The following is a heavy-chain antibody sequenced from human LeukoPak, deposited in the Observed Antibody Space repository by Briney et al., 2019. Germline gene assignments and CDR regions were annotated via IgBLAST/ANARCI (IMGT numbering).Heavy chain of an antibody. Sequence: PGGSLRLSCAASGFTFSSYAMHWVRQAPGKGLEWVAVISYDGSNKYYADSVKGRFTISRDNSKNTLYLQMNSLRAEDTAVYYCARDFHITMVRGVISSVFGYWGQGTLVTVSS. CDR1: GFTFSSYA. V-gene: IGHV3-30-3*01. J-gene: IGHJ4*02. CDR2: ISYDGSNK. CDR3: ARDFHITMVRGVISSVFGY. D-gene: IGHD3-10*01.